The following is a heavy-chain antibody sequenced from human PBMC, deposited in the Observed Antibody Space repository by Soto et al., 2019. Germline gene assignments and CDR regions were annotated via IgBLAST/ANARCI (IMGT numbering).Heavy chain of an antibody. J-gene: IGHJ4*02. Sequence: QVQLQESGPGLVKPSQTLSLTCSVSGGSISSGNYYWSWIRQLPGKGLEWIGYISYTGSTFYNPSLKIRVTISVDTSKNLFSLELSSVPAADTAVYYCARGVLRWGQGTLVTVSS. CDR2: ISYTGST. CDR3: ARGVLR. D-gene: IGHD2-8*01. V-gene: IGHV4-31*03. CDR1: GGSISSGNYY.